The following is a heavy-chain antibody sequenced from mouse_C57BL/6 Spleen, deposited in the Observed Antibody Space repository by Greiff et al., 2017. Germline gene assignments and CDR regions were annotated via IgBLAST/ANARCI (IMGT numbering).Heavy chain of an antibody. CDR3: ARITTVVATDY. V-gene: IGHV14-2*01. Sequence: VQLKESGAELVKPGASVKLSCTASGFNIKDYYMHWMKQRTEQGLEWIGRIDPEDGDTKYAPKFQGKATITADTSSNTAYLQLSSLTSEDTAVYYCARITTVVATDYWGQGTTRTVSS. CDR2: IDPEDGDT. D-gene: IGHD1-1*01. J-gene: IGHJ2*01. CDR1: GFNIKDYY.